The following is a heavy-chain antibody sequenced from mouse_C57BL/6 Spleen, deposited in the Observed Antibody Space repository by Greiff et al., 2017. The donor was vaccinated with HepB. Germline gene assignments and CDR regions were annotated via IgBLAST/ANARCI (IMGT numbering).Heavy chain of an antibody. CDR3: ARPGIYYDYPWFAY. D-gene: IGHD2-4*01. Sequence: EVQRVESGGGLVKPGGSLKLSCAASGFTFSDYGMHWVRQAPEKGLEWVAYISSGSSTIYYVDTVKGRFTISRDNAKNTLFLQMTSLRSEDTAMYYCARPGIYYDYPWFAYWGQGTLVTVSA. CDR1: GFTFSDYG. V-gene: IGHV5-17*01. J-gene: IGHJ3*01. CDR2: ISSGSSTI.